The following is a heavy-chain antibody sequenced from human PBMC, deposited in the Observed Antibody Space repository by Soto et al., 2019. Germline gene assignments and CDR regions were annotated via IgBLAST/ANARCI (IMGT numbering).Heavy chain of an antibody. CDR1: GFSLSTSGVG. J-gene: IGHJ4*02. V-gene: IGHV2-5*02. CDR2: IYWDDSK. CDR3: AHKGPEDWPLDY. D-gene: IGHD3-9*01. Sequence: QITLKESGPTLVRPTQTLTLTCAFSGFSLSTSGVGVGWIRQPPGKAPEWLAVIYWDDSKHYSPSLRSRLTITKDTSKNQVVLTMTNMDPMDPGTYYCAHKGPEDWPLDYWGQGTLVTVSS.